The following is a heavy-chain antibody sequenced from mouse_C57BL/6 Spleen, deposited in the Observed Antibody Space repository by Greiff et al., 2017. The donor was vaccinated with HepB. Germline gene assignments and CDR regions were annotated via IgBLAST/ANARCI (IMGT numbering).Heavy chain of an antibody. Sequence: VQLQQSVAELVRPGASVKLSCTASGFNIKNTYMHWVKQRPEQGLEWIGRIDPANGNTKYDPKFQGKATITADTSSNTAYLQLSSLTSEDTAIYYGARPLVAGGNYYAMDYWGQGTSVTVAS. CDR1: GFNIKNTY. CDR3: ARPLVAGGNYYAMDY. V-gene: IGHV14-3*01. D-gene: IGHD1-1*01. J-gene: IGHJ4*01. CDR2: IDPANGNT.